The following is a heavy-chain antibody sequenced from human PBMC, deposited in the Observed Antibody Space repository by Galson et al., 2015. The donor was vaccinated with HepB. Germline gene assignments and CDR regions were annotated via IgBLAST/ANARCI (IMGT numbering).Heavy chain of an antibody. CDR3: ARGAVVVAVGATENNWFDP. J-gene: IGHJ5*02. CDR1: GYTFSSYS. CDR2: ISPHNRYT. Sequence: SVKVSCKASGYTFSSYSIPWVRQAPGQGLEWVGWISPHNRYTYYAHNFQGRVTMTTDTSTNTAYMELRSLRSDDTAIYYCARGAVVVAVGATENNWFDPWGRGTLVTVSS. V-gene: IGHV1-18*01. D-gene: IGHD2-15*01.